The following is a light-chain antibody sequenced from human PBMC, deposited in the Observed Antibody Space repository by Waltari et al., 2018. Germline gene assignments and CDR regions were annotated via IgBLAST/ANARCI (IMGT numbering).Light chain of an antibody. CDR3: QQYDKPPIA. V-gene: IGKV1-33*01. CDR2: DAS. J-gene: IGKJ5*01. CDR1: KDITNY. Sequence: DVQMTQSPSSLSVSVGDRVTITYQASKDITNYLNWYQQKPGKAPKLLSDDASNLETGVPSRFSGTGSGTHFTFIISGLQSEDVATYYCQQYDKPPIAFGQGTRLDIK.